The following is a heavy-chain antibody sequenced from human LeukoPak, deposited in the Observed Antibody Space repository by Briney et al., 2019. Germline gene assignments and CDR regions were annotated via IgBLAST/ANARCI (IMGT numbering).Heavy chain of an antibody. CDR1: GFTVKNTY. CDR2: MYSGGST. CDR3: ARGHYGLGV. J-gene: IGHJ6*02. V-gene: IGHV3-53*01. Sequence: PGGSLRLSCVASGFTVKNTYVSWVRQAPGKGLEWLSVMYSGGSTYYPDSVKGRFTISGDISKNTLYLQMNSLRVEDTAVYYCARGHYGLGVWGQGTTVTVSS.